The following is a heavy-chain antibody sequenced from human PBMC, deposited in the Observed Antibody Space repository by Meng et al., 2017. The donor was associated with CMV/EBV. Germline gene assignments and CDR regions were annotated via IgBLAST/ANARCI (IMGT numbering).Heavy chain of an antibody. J-gene: IGHJ5*02. CDR1: GGSFSGSN. CDR3: ARGGNWFDP. V-gene: IGHV4-34*01. CDR2: INHSGST. Sequence: GDGLLKPPRTLSLTWVCYGGSFSGSNWSGNRQPPGKGLEWIGEINHSGSTNYTPSLKSRVTISVDTPKNQFSLKLSSVTAADTAVYYCARGGNWFDPWGQGTLVTVSS.